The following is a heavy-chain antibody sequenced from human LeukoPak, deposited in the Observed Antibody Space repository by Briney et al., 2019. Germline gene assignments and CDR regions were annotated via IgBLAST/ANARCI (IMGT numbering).Heavy chain of an antibody. V-gene: IGHV1-46*01. D-gene: IGHD1-20*01. Sequence: ASVKVSCKASGCTFTSYYMHWVRQAPGQGLEWMGIINPSGGSTSYAQKFQGRVTMTRDTSTSTVYMELSSLRSEDTAVYYCARARYNWNASPPSTDYWGQGTLVTVSS. CDR1: GCTFTSYY. J-gene: IGHJ4*02. CDR2: INPSGGST. CDR3: ARARYNWNASPPSTDY.